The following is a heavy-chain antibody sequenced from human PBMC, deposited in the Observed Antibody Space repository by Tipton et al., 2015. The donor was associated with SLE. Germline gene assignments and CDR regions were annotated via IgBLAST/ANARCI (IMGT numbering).Heavy chain of an antibody. Sequence: TLSLTCNVSGASISSSDYSWGWMRQPPGEGLEWIGTIYYNGGTHSNPSLKSRVSISVDTSKNQLSLKLSSLTATDTAVYFCAVAPTITRGGFDVWGQGTMVTVSA. V-gene: IGHV4-39*01. CDR3: AVAPTITRGGFDV. CDR1: GASISSSDYS. J-gene: IGHJ3*01. CDR2: IYYNGGT. D-gene: IGHD5-12*01.